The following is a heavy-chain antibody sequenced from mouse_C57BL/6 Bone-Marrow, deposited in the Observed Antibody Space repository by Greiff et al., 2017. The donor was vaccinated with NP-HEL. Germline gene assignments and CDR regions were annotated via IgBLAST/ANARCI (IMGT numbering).Heavy chain of an antibody. CDR3: ARIYGSSYGYAMDY. D-gene: IGHD1-1*01. Sequence: EVQLQESGPELVKPGASVKMSCKASGYTFTDYNMHWVKQSPGKSLEWIGYINPNNGGTSYNQKFKGKATLTVNKSSSTAYMELRSLTSEDSAVYYCARIYGSSYGYAMDYWGQGTSVTVSS. J-gene: IGHJ4*01. CDR1: GYTFTDYN. V-gene: IGHV1-22*01. CDR2: INPNNGGT.